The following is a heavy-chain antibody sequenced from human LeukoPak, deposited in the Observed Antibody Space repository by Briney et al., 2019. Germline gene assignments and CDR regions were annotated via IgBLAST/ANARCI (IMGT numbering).Heavy chain of an antibody. J-gene: IGHJ4*02. Sequence: SETLSLTCTVSGGSISSYYWSWIRQPPGKGLEWIGYIYYSVSTNYNPSLKSRVTISVDTSKNQFSLKLSSVTAADTAVYYCARVGYCSSTSCSYFDYWGQGTLVTVSS. CDR3: ARVGYCSSTSCSYFDY. CDR1: GGSISSYY. CDR2: IYYSVST. D-gene: IGHD2-2*01. V-gene: IGHV4-59*01.